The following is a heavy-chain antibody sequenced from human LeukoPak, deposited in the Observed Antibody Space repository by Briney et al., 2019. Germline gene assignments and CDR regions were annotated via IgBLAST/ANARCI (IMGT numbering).Heavy chain of an antibody. V-gene: IGHV1-8*01. Sequence: GASVKVSCKASGYTFTSYDINWVRQATGQGLEWMGWMNPNSGNTGYAQKFQGRVTMTRNTSISTAYMELSGLRSEDTAVYYCARYSSSSTPDFDPWGQGTLVTVSS. CDR3: ARYSSSSTPDFDP. J-gene: IGHJ5*02. CDR1: GYTFTSYD. CDR2: MNPNSGNT. D-gene: IGHD6-6*01.